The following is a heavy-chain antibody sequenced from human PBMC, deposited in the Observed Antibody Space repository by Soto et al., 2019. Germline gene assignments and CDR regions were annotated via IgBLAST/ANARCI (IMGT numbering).Heavy chain of an antibody. D-gene: IGHD3-10*01. CDR3: ASITSGSNFFDL. V-gene: IGHV4-31*03. CDR1: GGSISSGGYY. CDR2: IYYSGST. Sequence: QVQLQESGPGLVKPSQTLSLTCTVSGGSISSGGYYWSWIRQHPVKGLVWIGYIYYSGSTYYNPYLKSRVTISVDTSKNQFSLKLSSVTASDTAVYYCASITSGSNFFDLWGRGTLVTVSS. J-gene: IGHJ2*01.